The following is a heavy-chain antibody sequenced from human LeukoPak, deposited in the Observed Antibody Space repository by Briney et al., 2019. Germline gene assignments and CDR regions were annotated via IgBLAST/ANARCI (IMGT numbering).Heavy chain of an antibody. J-gene: IGHJ5*02. CDR3: AKSMGLSSGPTRGWFDP. CDR1: GFTFSSYA. D-gene: IGHD3-10*01. V-gene: IGHV3-30*04. CDR2: ISYDGSNK. Sequence: GRSLRLSCAAPGFTFSSYAMHWVRQAPGKGLEWVAVISYDGSNKYYADSVKGRFTISRDNSKNTLYLQMNSLRAEDTAVYYCAKSMGLSSGPTRGWFDPWGQGTLVTVSS.